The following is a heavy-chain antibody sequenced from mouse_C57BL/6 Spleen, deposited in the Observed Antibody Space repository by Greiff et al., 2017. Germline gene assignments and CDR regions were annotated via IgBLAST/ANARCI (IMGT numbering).Heavy chain of an antibody. CDR3: ARTRTAGSWDY. Sequence: EVQRVESGPELVKPGASVKISCKASGYSFTGYYMNWVKQSPEKSLEWIGEINPSTGGTTYNQKFKAKATLTVDKSSSTAYMQLKSLTSEDSAVYYCARTRTAGSWDYWGQGTSVTVSS. D-gene: IGHD3-3*01. V-gene: IGHV1-42*01. CDR2: INPSTGGT. J-gene: IGHJ4*01. CDR1: GYSFTGYY.